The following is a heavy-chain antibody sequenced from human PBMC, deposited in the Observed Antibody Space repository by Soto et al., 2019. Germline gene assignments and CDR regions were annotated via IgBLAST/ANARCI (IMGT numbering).Heavy chain of an antibody. Sequence: QVQLVESGGGVVQPGRSLRLSCAASGFTFSSYAMHWVRQAPGKGLEWVAVISYDGSNKYYADSVKGRFTISRDNSKNTLYLQMSSLRAEDTVVYYCARPLWSDDCNWGYFYLWGRGTLVTVSS. J-gene: IGHJ2*01. CDR3: ARPLWSDDCNWGYFYL. V-gene: IGHV3-30-3*01. CDR2: ISYDGSNK. D-gene: IGHD2-21*02. CDR1: GFTFSSYA.